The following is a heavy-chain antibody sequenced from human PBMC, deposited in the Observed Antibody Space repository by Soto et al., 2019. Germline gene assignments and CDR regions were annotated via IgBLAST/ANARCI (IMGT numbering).Heavy chain of an antibody. CDR2: IYYSGST. D-gene: IGHD3-22*01. CDR1: GGSISSGGYY. CDR3: ARVHDYDSSGPTPYWYYGMDV. J-gene: IGHJ6*02. V-gene: IGHV4-31*03. Sequence: SETLSLTCTVSGGSISSGGYYWSWIRQHPGKGLEWIGYIYYSGSTYYNPSLKSRVTLSVDTSKNQFSLKLSSVTAADTAVYYCARVHDYDSSGPTPYWYYGMDVWGQGTTVTVSS.